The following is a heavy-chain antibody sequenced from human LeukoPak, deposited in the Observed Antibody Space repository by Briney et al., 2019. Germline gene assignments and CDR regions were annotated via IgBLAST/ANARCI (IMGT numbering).Heavy chain of an antibody. CDR3: ARGSSGWYSPTDY. D-gene: IGHD6-19*01. Sequence: GASVKVSCKASGYTFTDFYMHWVRQAPGQGLEWMGIINPSGGSTSYAQKFQGRVTMARDTSTSTVYMELSSLRSEDTVVYYCARGSSGWYSPTDYWGQGTLVTVSS. CDR1: GYTFTDFY. J-gene: IGHJ4*02. CDR2: INPSGGST. V-gene: IGHV1-46*01.